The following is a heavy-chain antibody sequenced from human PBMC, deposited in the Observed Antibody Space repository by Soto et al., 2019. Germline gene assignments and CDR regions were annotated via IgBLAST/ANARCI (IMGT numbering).Heavy chain of an antibody. J-gene: IGHJ6*02. V-gene: IGHV3-13*01. Sequence: HPGGSLRLSCAASGFTFSSYDMHWVRQATGKGLEWVSAIGTAGDTYYPDSVKGRFTISRENAKNSLYLQMNSLRAGDTAVYYCARGSMGDHADYYGMDVWGQGTTVTVSS. CDR3: ARGSMGDHADYYGMDV. CDR2: IGTAGDT. D-gene: IGHD2-21*02. CDR1: GFTFSSYD.